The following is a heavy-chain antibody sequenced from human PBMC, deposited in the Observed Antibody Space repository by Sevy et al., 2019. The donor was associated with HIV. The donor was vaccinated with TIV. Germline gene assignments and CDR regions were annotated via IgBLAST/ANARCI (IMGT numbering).Heavy chain of an antibody. CDR3: AKDQGAHYYYGMDV. V-gene: IGHV3-30*18. J-gene: IGHJ6*02. CDR1: GFALSNYYA. Sequence: GGSLSLSCAASGFALSNYYAMHWVRQAPGKGLEWVALISYDGSNKYYADSVKGRFTISRDKSKNTLYLQMNSLRGEDTAVYYCAKDQGAHYYYGMDVWGQGTTVTVSS. CDR2: ISYDGSNK.